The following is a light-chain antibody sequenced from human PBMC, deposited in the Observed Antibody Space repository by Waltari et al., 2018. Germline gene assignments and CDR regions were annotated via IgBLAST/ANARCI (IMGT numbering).Light chain of an antibody. V-gene: IGLV3-19*01. CDR2: GQN. J-gene: IGLJ2*01. Sequence: SSELTQDPVVSVALGQTVRITCQGDSLRRNHASWYQQKPGQAPVLVIYGQNNRPSGIADRFSSSTSGNTASLTITGAQAEDEADYYCDSRDSSGNHEVFGGGTKLTVL. CDR1: SLRRNH. CDR3: DSRDSSGNHEV.